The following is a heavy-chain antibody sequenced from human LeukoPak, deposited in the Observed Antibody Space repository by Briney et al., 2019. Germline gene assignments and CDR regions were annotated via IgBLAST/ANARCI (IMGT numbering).Heavy chain of an antibody. CDR2: IYYSGTT. D-gene: IGHD3-10*01. V-gene: IGHV4-30-4*01. CDR1: AGSINSGDHY. CDR3: ARASNLLSGFDY. Sequence: ASETLSLTCSMSAGSINSGDHYWSWVRQPPGKGLEGIGYIYYSGTTYYNPSLRSRVTISIATSKNQFSLKLSSVTAADTAVYYCARASNLLSGFDYWARGPWSPSPQ. J-gene: IGHJ4*02.